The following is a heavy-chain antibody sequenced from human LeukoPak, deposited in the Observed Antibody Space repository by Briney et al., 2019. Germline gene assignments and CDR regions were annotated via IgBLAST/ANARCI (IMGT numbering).Heavy chain of an antibody. Sequence: PSETLSLTCAVYGGSFNGYYWTWIRQPPGKGLEWIGEINHSGSTDYNPSLKSRVTISVDTSKNQFSLKLNSVTAADTAVYYCARGGNSRSHAFDIWGQGTMVTVSS. J-gene: IGHJ3*02. CDR1: GGSFNGYY. D-gene: IGHD4-23*01. CDR2: INHSGST. CDR3: ARGGNSRSHAFDI. V-gene: IGHV4-34*01.